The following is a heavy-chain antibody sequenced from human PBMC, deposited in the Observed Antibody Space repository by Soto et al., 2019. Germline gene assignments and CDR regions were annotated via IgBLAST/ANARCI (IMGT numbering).Heavy chain of an antibody. Sequence: WGAPRLSCAAPGFTFNNYAMTWVRQAPGGGLEWVSAISGGGDTTSYADSVKGRFTVSRDGSKNTLYLQMSSLRAEDTALYYCAKGRGGSGSLTPRVDFWGQGTLVTVSS. CDR1: GFTFNNYA. CDR3: AKGRGGSGSLTPRVDF. V-gene: IGHV3-23*01. J-gene: IGHJ4*02. D-gene: IGHD3-10*01. CDR2: ISGGGDTT.